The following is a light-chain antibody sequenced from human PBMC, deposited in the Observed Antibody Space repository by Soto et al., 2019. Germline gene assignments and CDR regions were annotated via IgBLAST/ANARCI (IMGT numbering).Light chain of an antibody. J-gene: IGKJ1*01. CDR3: QQYNSYSLT. Sequence: DIQMTQSPSTLSASVGDRVTITCRASQSISSWLAWYQQKPGKAPKLLTYDASSLESGVPSRFSGSGSGTEFTLTISSLQPDDFATYYCQQYNSYSLTFGQGDQGGYQ. CDR2: DAS. CDR1: QSISSW. V-gene: IGKV1-5*01.